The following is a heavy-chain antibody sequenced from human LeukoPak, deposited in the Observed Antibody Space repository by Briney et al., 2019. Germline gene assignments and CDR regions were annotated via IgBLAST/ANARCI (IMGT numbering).Heavy chain of an antibody. CDR2: IFYSGGS. Sequence: SETLSLTCAVYGGPFSGYYWTWIRQPPGKGLEWIGYIFYSGGSNYNPSLKSRVTISVDTSKNHFSLKLSSVTAADTAVYYCARLGSTFDIWGQGTMVTVSS. CDR1: GGPFSGYY. CDR3: ARLGSTFDI. D-gene: IGHD2-2*01. V-gene: IGHV4-59*08. J-gene: IGHJ3*02.